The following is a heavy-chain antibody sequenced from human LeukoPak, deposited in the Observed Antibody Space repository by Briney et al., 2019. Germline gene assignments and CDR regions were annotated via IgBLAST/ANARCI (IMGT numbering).Heavy chain of an antibody. Sequence: GGSLRLSCAASGFTFSSYSMNWVRQAPGKGLEWVSSISSSSSYIYYADSVKGRFTISRDNAKNSLYLQMNSLRAEDTAVYYCARDNAILRYFDWWGQGTLATFSS. D-gene: IGHD3-3*01. CDR3: ARDNAILRYFDW. J-gene: IGHJ4*02. CDR2: ISSSSSYI. CDR1: GFTFSSYS. V-gene: IGHV3-21*01.